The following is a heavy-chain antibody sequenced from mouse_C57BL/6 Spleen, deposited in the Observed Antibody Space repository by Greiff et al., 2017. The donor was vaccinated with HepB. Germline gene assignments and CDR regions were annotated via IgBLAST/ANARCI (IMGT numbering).Heavy chain of an antibody. J-gene: IGHJ4*01. Sequence: VQLKQSGTVLARPGASVKMSCKTSGYTFTSYWMHWVKQRPGQGLEWIGAIYPGNSDTSYNQKFKGKAKLTAVTSASTAYMELSSLTNEDSAVYYCTRRFYYGNYDAMDYWGQGTSVTVSS. CDR3: TRRFYYGNYDAMDY. V-gene: IGHV1-5*01. CDR1: GYTFTSYW. D-gene: IGHD2-1*01. CDR2: IYPGNSDT.